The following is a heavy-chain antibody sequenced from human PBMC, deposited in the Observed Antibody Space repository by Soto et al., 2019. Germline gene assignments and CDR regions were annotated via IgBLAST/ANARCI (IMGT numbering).Heavy chain of an antibody. CDR1: GFTFSNYY. Sequence: GGSLRLSCAASGFTFSNYYMTWIRQAPGKGLEWVSYISSSGSNKYYADSVKGRFTISRDNAWDSLYLQMNSLRVEDTAVYYCAREEDLGFDSWGQGTLVTVSS. D-gene: IGHD7-27*01. J-gene: IGHJ4*02. CDR2: ISSSGSNK. CDR3: AREEDLGFDS. V-gene: IGHV3-11*01.